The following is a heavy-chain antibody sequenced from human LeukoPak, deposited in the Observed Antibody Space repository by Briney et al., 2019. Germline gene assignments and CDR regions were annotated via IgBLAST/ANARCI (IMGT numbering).Heavy chain of an antibody. V-gene: IGHV4-39*07. J-gene: IGHJ5*02. CDR2: IYYSGST. CDR1: GGSISSSSYY. D-gene: IGHD1-7*01. CDR3: ARDGGTNYPNWLDP. Sequence: SETLSLTCTVSGGSISSSSYYWGWIRQSPGKGLEWIGSIYYSGSTYYNPSLKTRVTISVDTSKNQFSLKLSSVTAADTAVYYCARDGGTNYPNWLDPWGQGTLVTVSS.